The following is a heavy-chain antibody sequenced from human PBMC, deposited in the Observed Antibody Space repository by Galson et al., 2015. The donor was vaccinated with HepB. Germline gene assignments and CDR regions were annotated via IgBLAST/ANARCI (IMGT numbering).Heavy chain of an antibody. CDR1: GFTFSSYA. CDR2: ISYDGSNK. D-gene: IGHD2-2*01. V-gene: IGHV3-30*04. Sequence: SLRLSCAASGFTFSSYAMHWVRQAPGKGLEWVAVISYDGSNKYYADSVKGRFTISRDNSKNTLYLQMNSLRAEDTAVYYCARGQLVVPGRSHDAFDIWGQGTMVTVSS. J-gene: IGHJ3*02. CDR3: ARGQLVVPGRSHDAFDI.